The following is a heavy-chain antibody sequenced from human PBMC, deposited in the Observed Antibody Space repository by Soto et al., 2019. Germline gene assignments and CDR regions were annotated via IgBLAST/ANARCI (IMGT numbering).Heavy chain of an antibody. D-gene: IGHD3-22*01. J-gene: IGHJ4*02. CDR2: INPSGGST. CDR3: VRADSSRYYY. CDR1: GYTFSNYY. Sequence: ASVKVSCKTSGYTFSNYYMHWVRQAPGQGLEWMGIINPSGGSTSSAQKFQGRVTMTRDTSTSTVYMELSSLRSEDTAVYYCVRADSSRYYYWGQGTLVTVSS. V-gene: IGHV1-46*03.